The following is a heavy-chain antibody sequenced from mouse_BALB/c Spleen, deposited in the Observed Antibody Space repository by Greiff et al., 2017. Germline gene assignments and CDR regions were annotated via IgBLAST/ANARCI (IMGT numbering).Heavy chain of an antibody. CDR2: IYPGSGST. Sequence: LQQPGSELVRPGASVKLSCKASGYTFTSYWMHWVKQRPGQGLEWIGNIYPGSGSTNYDEKFKSKATLTVDTSSSTAYMQLSSLTSEDSAVYYCTRQYGNPLAYWGQVTLVTVSA. D-gene: IGHD2-10*02. J-gene: IGHJ3*01. V-gene: IGHV1S22*01. CDR3: TRQYGNPLAY. CDR1: GYTFTSYW.